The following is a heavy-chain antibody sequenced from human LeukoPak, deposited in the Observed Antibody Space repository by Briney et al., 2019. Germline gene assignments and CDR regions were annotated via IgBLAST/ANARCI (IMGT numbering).Heavy chain of an antibody. CDR3: ATHDSTKGLDY. J-gene: IGHJ4*02. CDR1: RFTFRSYG. V-gene: IGHV3-33*01. D-gene: IGHD2-15*01. CDR2: IWYDGSNK. Sequence: PGGSLRLSCAASRFTFRSYGMHWVRQAPGKRLEWVAIIWYDGSNKYYADSVKGRFSISRDNSRNTLYLQMSSLRAEDTAVYYCATHDSTKGLDYWGQGTQVTVSS.